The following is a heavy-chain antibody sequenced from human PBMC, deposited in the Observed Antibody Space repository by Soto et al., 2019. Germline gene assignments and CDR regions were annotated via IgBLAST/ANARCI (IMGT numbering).Heavy chain of an antibody. CDR3: ARGRYGDY. V-gene: IGHV1-18*01. CDR2: ISAHNGNT. D-gene: IGHD1-1*01. Sequence: QVHLVQSGAEVKKPGASVKVSCKASGYTFTSYSITWVRQAPGQGLEWMGWISAHNGNTDYAQKLQGRLIVTRDTSTSTAYMELRSLRSDDTAVYYCARGRYGDYWGQGALVTVSS. J-gene: IGHJ4*02. CDR1: GYTFTSYS.